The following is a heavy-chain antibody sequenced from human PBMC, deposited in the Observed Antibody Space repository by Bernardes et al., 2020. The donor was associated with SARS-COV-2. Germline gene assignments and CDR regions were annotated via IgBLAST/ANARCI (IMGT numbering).Heavy chain of an antibody. CDR3: ARGHVYILRHFDRNNWFDP. D-gene: IGHD3-9*01. Sequence: ASVKVSCKASGYIFTDYYIHWVRQAPGQGLEWMGIINPSGGGTTYAQNFQGRVTMTGDTSTNTVYMELSSLRSDDTAVYFCARGHVYILRHFDRNNWFDPWGQGTLVTVSS. CDR2: INPSGGGT. V-gene: IGHV1-46*01. J-gene: IGHJ5*02. CDR1: GYIFTDYY.